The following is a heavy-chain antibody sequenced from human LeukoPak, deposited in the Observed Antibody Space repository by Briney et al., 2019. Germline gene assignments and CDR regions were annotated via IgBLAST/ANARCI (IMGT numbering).Heavy chain of an antibody. V-gene: IGHV1-69*02. Sequence: VSCKASGGTFSSYTISWVRQAPGQGLEWMGRIIPILGIANYAQKFQGRVTITADKSTSTAYMELSSLRSEDTAVYYCARGADGGNSGNAFDTWGQGTMVTVSS. CDR2: IIPILGIA. CDR1: GGTFSSYT. J-gene: IGHJ3*02. CDR3: ARGADGGNSGNAFDT. D-gene: IGHD4-23*01.